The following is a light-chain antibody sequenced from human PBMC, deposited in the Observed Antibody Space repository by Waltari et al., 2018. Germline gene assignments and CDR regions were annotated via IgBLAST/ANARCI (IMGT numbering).Light chain of an antibody. CDR3: SSYTSTNPLRV. V-gene: IGLV2-14*03. CDR1: SSDVGGYNS. J-gene: IGLJ3*02. Sequence: QSALTQPASVSGSPGQSITISCTGTSSDVGGYNSVSWYQHHPGKAPQLIIYDVSERPSGISYRFSASKSGSTASLTISGLQAEDEADYYCSSYTSTNPLRVFGGGTKLTVL. CDR2: DVS.